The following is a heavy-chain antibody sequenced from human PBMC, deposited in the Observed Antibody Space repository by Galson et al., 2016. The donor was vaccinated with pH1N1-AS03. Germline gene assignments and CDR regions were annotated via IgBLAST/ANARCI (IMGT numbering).Heavy chain of an antibody. J-gene: IGHJ4*02. V-gene: IGHV7-4-1*02. CDR3: ARGGEFFGVIRHFDY. CDR1: GYTFRRYA. CDR2: INTDTGKP. Sequence: SVKVSCKASGYTFRRYAMNWVRQAPGQGLEWMGWINTDTGKPTYAQGFKGRLVFSLDTSVSTTYLQINSLKAEDTAVYFCARGGEFFGVIRHFDYWGQGALVTVSS. D-gene: IGHD3-3*01.